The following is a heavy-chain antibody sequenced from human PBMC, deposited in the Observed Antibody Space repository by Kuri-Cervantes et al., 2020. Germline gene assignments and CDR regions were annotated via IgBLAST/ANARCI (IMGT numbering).Heavy chain of an antibody. CDR2: MNPNSGNT. D-gene: IGHD6-13*01. Sequence: ASVKVSCKASGYTFTSYDINWVRQATGQGLEWMGWMNPNSGNTGYAQKFQGRVTMTRDTSITTAYMELSNLRSYDTAVYYCARDSGSSWYLDYWGRGTLVTVSS. CDR1: GYTFTSYD. V-gene: IGHV1-8*02. J-gene: IGHJ4*02. CDR3: ARDSGSSWYLDY.